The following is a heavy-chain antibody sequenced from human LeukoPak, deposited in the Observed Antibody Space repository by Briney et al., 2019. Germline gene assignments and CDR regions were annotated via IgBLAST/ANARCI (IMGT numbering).Heavy chain of an antibody. CDR1: GGSISSGSYY. V-gene: IGHV4-61*02. J-gene: IGHJ4*02. Sequence: SQTLSLTCTVSGGSISSGSYYWSWIRQPAGKGLEWIGRIYTSGSTNYNPSLKSRVTISVDTSKNQFSLKLSSVTAADTAVYYCARAKGLGYYYDSSGPFDYWGQGTLVTVSS. D-gene: IGHD3-22*01. CDR3: ARAKGLGYYYDSSGPFDY. CDR2: IYTSGST.